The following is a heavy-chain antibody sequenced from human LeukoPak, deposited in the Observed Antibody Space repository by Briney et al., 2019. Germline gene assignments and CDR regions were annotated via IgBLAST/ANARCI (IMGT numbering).Heavy chain of an antibody. CDR2: MNPNSGNT. CDR3: ARERYSSSWYYYMDV. V-gene: IGHV1-8*02. Sequence: ASVKVSCKASGYSFTSYYMHWVRQATGQGLEWMGWMNPNSGNTGYAQKFQGRVTMTRNTSISTAYMELSSLRSEDTAVYYCARERYSSSWYYYMDVWGKGTTVTVSS. D-gene: IGHD6-13*01. J-gene: IGHJ6*03. CDR1: GYSFTSYY.